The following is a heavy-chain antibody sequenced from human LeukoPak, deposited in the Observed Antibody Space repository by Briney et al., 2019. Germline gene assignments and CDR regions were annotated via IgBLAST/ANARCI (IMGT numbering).Heavy chain of an antibody. V-gene: IGHV3-7*01. CDR2: IKQDGSEK. J-gene: IGHJ4*02. D-gene: IGHD1-26*01. CDR3: AREGQGKWELFGEVDY. Sequence: GGSLRLSCAASGFTFSSYWMSWVRQAPGKGLEWVANIKQDGSEKYYVDSVQGRFTISRDNAKNSLYLQMNSLRAEDTAVYYCAREGQGKWELFGEVDYWGQGILVTVSS. CDR1: GFTFSSYW.